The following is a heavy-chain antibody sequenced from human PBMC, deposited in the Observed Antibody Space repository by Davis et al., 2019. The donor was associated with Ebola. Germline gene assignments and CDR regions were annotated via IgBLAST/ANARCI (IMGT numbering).Heavy chain of an antibody. Sequence: PGGSLRLSCAASGFTFSSYAMHWVRQAPGKGLEWVAVISYDGSNKYYADSVKGRFTISRDNSKNTLYLQMNSLRAEDTAVYYCARDRTTVTTDLFYYYYGMDVWGQGTTVTVSS. V-gene: IGHV3-30-3*01. CDR2: ISYDGSNK. CDR1: GFTFSSYA. CDR3: ARDRTTVTTDLFYYYYGMDV. J-gene: IGHJ6*02. D-gene: IGHD4-11*01.